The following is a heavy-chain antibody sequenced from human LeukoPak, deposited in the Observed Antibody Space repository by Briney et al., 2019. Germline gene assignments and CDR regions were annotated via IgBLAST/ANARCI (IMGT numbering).Heavy chain of an antibody. CDR1: GGSISSGGYY. J-gene: IGHJ4*02. CDR2: IYYSGST. D-gene: IGHD1-7*01. Sequence: PSETLSLTCTVSGGSISSGGYYWSWIRQHPGKGLEWIGYIYYSGSTYYNPSLKSRVTISVDTSKNQFSLKLSSVTAADTAVYYCARVGSMDWNYPVPFDYWGQGTLVTVSS. CDR3: ARVGSMDWNYPVPFDY. V-gene: IGHV4-31*03.